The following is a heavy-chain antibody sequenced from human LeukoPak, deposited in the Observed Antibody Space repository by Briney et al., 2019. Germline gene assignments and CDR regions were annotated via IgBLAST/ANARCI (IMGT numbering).Heavy chain of an antibody. CDR1: GFSFSTYG. V-gene: IGHV3-30*18. CDR3: AKDKSGGYDYGMDV. J-gene: IGHJ6*02. D-gene: IGHD1-26*01. Sequence: GGSLRLSCAASGFSFSTYGMHWVRQAPGKGLEWVAVIPYDGSNKYYADSVQGRFTISRDNSKNTLYLQMNSLRAEDTAVYYCAKDKSGGYDYGMDVWGQGTMVTVSS. CDR2: IPYDGSNK.